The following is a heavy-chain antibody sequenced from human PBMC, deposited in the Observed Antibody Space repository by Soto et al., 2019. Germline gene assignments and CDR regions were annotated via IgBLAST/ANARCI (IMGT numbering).Heavy chain of an antibody. Sequence: GGSLRLSCTASGCTFNNFPMGWVRQAPGKGLEWISMISPDGRITAYADSVKGRFTISRDNSRNTVHLQLMSLTAEDTAIYYCARGVGYCSGGTCYRWFDPWGQGTLVTVSS. J-gene: IGHJ5*02. CDR1: GCTFNNFP. CDR3: ARGVGYCSGGTCYRWFDP. V-gene: IGHV3-23*01. CDR2: ISPDGRIT. D-gene: IGHD2-15*01.